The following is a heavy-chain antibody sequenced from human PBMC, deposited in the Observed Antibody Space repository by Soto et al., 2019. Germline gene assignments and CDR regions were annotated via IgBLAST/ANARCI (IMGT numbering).Heavy chain of an antibody. CDR1: GFTFGPFW. J-gene: IGHJ3*02. CDR2: INSDGSTI. CDR3: VRDRGNPDSFNI. Sequence: SLRLSCAASGFTFGPFWMHWVRQAPGKGLVWVSHINSDGSTIVYADSVKGRFTISRDNAQSTLFLQMNSLRVEDTAVYYCVRDRGNPDSFNIWGQGTMVTVS. D-gene: IGHD3-10*01. V-gene: IGHV3-74*01.